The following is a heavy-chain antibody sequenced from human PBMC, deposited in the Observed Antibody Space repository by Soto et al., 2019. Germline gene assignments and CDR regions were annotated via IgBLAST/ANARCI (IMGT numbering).Heavy chain of an antibody. Sequence: GGSLRLSCAASGFSFSSYAMSWVRQAPGKGLEWVSAISGSGGSTYYADSVKGRFTISRDNSKNTLYLQMNSLGAEDTAVYYCAKYADESLTYPLLGTSGGTRFGSWGQGSLVTVS. CDR2: ISGSGGST. V-gene: IGHV3-23*01. D-gene: IGHD2-8*01. J-gene: IGHJ4*02. CDR1: GFSFSSYA. CDR3: AKYADESLTYPLLGTSGGTRFGS.